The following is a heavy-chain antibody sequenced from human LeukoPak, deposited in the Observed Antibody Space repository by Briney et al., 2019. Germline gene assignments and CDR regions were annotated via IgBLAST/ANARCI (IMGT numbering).Heavy chain of an antibody. D-gene: IGHD3-3*01. Sequence: GGSLRLSCAASGFTFSSYEMNWVRQAPGEGLEWVSYISSSGSTIYYADSVKGRFTISRDNAKNSLYLQMNSLRAEDTAVYYCARDRDPKYYDFWSGYYKGDYYYYYGMDVWGQGTTATVSS. CDR2: ISSSGSTI. J-gene: IGHJ6*02. CDR1: GFTFSSYE. V-gene: IGHV3-48*03. CDR3: ARDRDPKYYDFWSGYYKGDYYYYYGMDV.